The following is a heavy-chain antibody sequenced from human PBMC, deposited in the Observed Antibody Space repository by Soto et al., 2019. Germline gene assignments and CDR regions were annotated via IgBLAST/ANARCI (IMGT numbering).Heavy chain of an antibody. J-gene: IGHJ5*02. Sequence: GGSLRLSCAASGFTFSSSWMHWVRQAPGKGLVWVSRIKSDGSSTSYADSVKGRFIISRDNAKNTLYLQMNSLRVEDTAVYYCARTHSGRVNWFDPWGQGTLVTVYS. CDR2: IKSDGSST. CDR1: GFTFSSSW. CDR3: ARTHSGRVNWFDP. V-gene: IGHV3-74*01. D-gene: IGHD1-26*01.